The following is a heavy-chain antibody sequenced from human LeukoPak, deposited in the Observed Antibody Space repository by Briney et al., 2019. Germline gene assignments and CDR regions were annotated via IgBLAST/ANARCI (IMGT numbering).Heavy chain of an antibody. D-gene: IGHD3-22*01. V-gene: IGHV3-74*01. CDR1: GFTFSSYW. J-gene: IGHJ4*02. CDR3: AKERYYYDSRGYFDY. CDR2: ISTDGSST. Sequence: VGSLRLSCAASGFTFSSYWMHWVRQGPGKGLVWVSRISTDGSSTDYADSVKGRFTISRDNSKNTLYLQMNSLRAEDTAVYYCAKERYYYDSRGYFDYWGQGTLVTVSS.